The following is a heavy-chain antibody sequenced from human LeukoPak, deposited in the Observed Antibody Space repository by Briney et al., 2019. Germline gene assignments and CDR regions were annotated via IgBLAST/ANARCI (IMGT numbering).Heavy chain of an antibody. CDR2: IYYSGST. D-gene: IGHD5-24*01. J-gene: IGHJ4*02. V-gene: IGHV4-59*08. Sequence: PSETLSLTCTVSGGSISSYYWNWIRQPPGKGLEWIGYIYYSGSTYHNPSLKSRITISADTSKNQFSLKLSSVAAADTAVYYCARHRDGYNRPFDYWGQGTLVTVSS. CDR3: ARHRDGYNRPFDY. CDR1: GGSISSYY.